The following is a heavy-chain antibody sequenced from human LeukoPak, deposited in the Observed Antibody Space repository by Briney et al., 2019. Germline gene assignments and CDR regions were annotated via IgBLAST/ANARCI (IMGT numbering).Heavy chain of an antibody. J-gene: IGHJ4*02. CDR2: IYHTGST. CDR3: ARELGRGFDS. Sequence: SETLSLTCEVSGDSLNNIAWWTWVRQPPRKGLEWIGEIYHTGSTNYNPSLKSRVTLSMDKSKNEFSLKLTSVTAADTAVYYCARELGRGFDSWGQGALVIVSS. V-gene: IGHV4/OR15-8*02. CDR1: GDSLNNIAW. D-gene: IGHD2-15*01.